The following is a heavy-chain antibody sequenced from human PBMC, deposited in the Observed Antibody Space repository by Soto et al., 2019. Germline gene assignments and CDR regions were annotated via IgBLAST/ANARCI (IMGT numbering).Heavy chain of an antibody. CDR1: GYTFTSYG. Sequence: GASVKVSXKASGYTFTSYGISWVRQAPGQGLEWMGWISAYNGNTNYAQKLQGRVTMTTDTSTSTAYMELRSLRSDDTAVYYCASLVPGLPYFQHWGQGTLVTVSS. CDR2: ISAYNGNT. CDR3: ASLVPGLPYFQH. D-gene: IGHD6-6*01. V-gene: IGHV1-18*01. J-gene: IGHJ1*01.